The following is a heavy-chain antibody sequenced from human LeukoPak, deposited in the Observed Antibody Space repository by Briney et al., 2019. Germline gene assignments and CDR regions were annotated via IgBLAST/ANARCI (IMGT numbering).Heavy chain of an antibody. J-gene: IGHJ4*02. V-gene: IGHV4-30-4*01. CDR3: AREVRGVSFFDY. D-gene: IGHD3-10*01. CDR1: GGSISSGDYY. Sequence: SETLSLTCTVPGGSISSGDYYWSWIRQPPGKGLEWIGYIYYSGSTYYNPSLKSRLTISVDTSKNQFSLKLSSVTAADTAVYYCAREVRGVSFFDYWGQGTLVTVSS. CDR2: IYYSGST.